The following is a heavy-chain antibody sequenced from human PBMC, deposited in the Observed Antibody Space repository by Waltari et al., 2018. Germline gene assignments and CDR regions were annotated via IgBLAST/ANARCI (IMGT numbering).Heavy chain of an antibody. CDR3: ARAYSNYDFFQYMDV. V-gene: IGHV3-30*04. CDR1: GSNFISFA. D-gene: IGHD4-4*01. CDR2: VSYDGSRQ. J-gene: IGHJ6*03. Sequence: QVQLVESGGGVVQPGRSLRLSCAASGSNFISFALPWVRRAPGKGLEGVAVVSYDGSRQYYADSVKGRFTISRDNFRNTLFLQMNGLTTEDTAVYYCARAYSNYDFFQYMDVWGRGTTVTVSS.